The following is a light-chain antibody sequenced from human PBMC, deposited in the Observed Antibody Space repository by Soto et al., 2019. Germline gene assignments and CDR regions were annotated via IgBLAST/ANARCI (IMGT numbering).Light chain of an antibody. CDR3: ETWDSNTHTV. CDR1: SGHSSYI. Sequence: QPVLTQSSSASASLGSSVKLTCTLSSGHSSYIIAWHQQQPGKAPRYLMKLESSGSYNKGSGVPDRFSGYSSGADRYLTISNLQFEDEADYYCETWDSNTHTVFGGGTKLTVL. J-gene: IGLJ3*02. CDR2: LESSGSY. V-gene: IGLV4-60*02.